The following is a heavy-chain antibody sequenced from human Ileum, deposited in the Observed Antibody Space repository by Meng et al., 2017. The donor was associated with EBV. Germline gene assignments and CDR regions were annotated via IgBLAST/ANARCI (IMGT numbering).Heavy chain of an antibody. CDR2: TSHSGST. D-gene: IGHD3-22*01. J-gene: IGHJ4*02. Sequence: QLPALGPGLVKPSETLSLTCAVVGGSISRSDWWSWVRQPPGKGLEWIGETSHSGSTNYSPSLKSRATISLDKSKNQLSLKLNSVTAADTAVYYCASSDYYRSDYWGQGTLVTVSS. CDR3: ASSDYYRSDY. CDR1: GGSISRSDW. V-gene: IGHV4-4*02.